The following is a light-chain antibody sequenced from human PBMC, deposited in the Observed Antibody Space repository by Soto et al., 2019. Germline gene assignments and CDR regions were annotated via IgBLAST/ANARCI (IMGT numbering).Light chain of an antibody. CDR1: QSVRSNY. V-gene: IGKV3-20*01. Sequence: EIVLSQSPGTLSLSPGERATLSCRASQSVRSNYLAWYQQKPGRAPRLLIFDTSRRATGIPDRFSGSGSGTDFTLTISRLDPEDFAVYYCQQYGSSPSFGQGTKVDI. CDR3: QQYGSSPS. CDR2: DTS. J-gene: IGKJ1*01.